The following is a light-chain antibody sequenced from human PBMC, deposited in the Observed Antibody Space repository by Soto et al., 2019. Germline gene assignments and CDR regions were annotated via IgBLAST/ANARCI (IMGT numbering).Light chain of an antibody. CDR1: SNDVGGYNY. V-gene: IGLV2-14*01. CDR2: EVS. J-gene: IGLJ1*01. CDR3: SSYTGSNIRYV. Sequence: QSALTQPASVSGSPGQSITISCTGTSNDVGGYNYVSWYQHHPGKARKLMIYEVSDRPSGVSNRFSGSKSGNTASLTISGLQAEDEADYYCSSYTGSNIRYVFGTGTKVTVL.